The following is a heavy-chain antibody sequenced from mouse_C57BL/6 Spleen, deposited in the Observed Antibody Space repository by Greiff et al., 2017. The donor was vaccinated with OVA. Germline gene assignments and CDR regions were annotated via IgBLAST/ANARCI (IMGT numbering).Heavy chain of an antibody. Sequence: VQLQQSGAELVMPGASVKLSCKASGYTFTSYWMHWVKQRPGQGLEWIGEIDPSDSYTNYNQKFKGKSTLTVDKSSSTAYMQLSSLTSEDSAVYYCARWNSDGGFAYWGQGTLVTVSA. J-gene: IGHJ3*01. CDR2: IDPSDSYT. CDR3: ARWNSDGGFAY. CDR1: GYTFTSYW. V-gene: IGHV1-69*01.